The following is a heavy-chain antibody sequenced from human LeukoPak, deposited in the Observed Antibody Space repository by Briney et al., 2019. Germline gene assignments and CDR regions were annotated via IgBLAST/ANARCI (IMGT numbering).Heavy chain of an antibody. Sequence: PSEGLSLTCLVSRGSLSRYYWSWMRQPPRKGPAGIGYIYYSGSTNYNPSLKSRVTISVDTSKNQFSLKLSSVTAADTAVYYCARETGNLIYYFDYWGQGTLVTVSS. CDR2: IYYSGST. V-gene: IGHV4-59*01. D-gene: IGHD7-27*01. CDR1: RGSLSRYY. J-gene: IGHJ4*02. CDR3: ARETGNLIYYFDY.